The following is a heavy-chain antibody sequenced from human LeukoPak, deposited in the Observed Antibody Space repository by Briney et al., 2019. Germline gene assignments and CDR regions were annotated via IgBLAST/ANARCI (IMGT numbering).Heavy chain of an antibody. D-gene: IGHD6-6*01. CDR1: GLTFSRYG. CDR2: VSDNGRDT. CDR3: AKRVPYSSSSVYFDS. V-gene: IGHV3-23*01. Sequence: GGVLRLSCSASGLTFSRYGMSWGPQAPGKGLGWVSAVSDNGRDTYYADSVKGGFTISKDTSTNTLFLPMNSLRAEDTAVYYCAKRVPYSSSSVYFDSWGQGTLVTVSS. J-gene: IGHJ4*02.